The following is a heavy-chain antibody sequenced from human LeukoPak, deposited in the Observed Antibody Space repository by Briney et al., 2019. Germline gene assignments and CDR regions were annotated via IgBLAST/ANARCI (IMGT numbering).Heavy chain of an antibody. CDR3: ATEAARTYCFDY. D-gene: IGHD6-6*01. CDR2: INPSGGST. J-gene: IGHJ4*02. Sequence: GASVKVSCKASGYTFTSYYMHWVRQAPGQGLEWMGIINPSGGSTSYAQKFQGRVTMTRDTSTSTVYMELSSLRSEDTAVYYCATEAARTYCFDYWGRGTLVTVSS. V-gene: IGHV1-46*01. CDR1: GYTFTSYY.